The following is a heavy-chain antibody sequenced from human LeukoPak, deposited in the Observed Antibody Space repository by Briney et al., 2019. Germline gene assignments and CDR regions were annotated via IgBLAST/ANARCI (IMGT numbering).Heavy chain of an antibody. D-gene: IGHD3-10*01. CDR1: GGTFSSYA. J-gene: IGHJ1*01. CDR2: VIPIFGTA. V-gene: IGHV1-69*13. Sequence: SVKVSCKASGGTFSSYAISWVRQAPGQGLEWMGGVIPIFGTANYAQKFQGRVTITADESTRTAYIELRSLSSEDTAVYYCARDSWRGSGSYPLTRYFQHWGQGNLVTVFS. CDR3: ARDSWRGSGSYPLTRYFQH.